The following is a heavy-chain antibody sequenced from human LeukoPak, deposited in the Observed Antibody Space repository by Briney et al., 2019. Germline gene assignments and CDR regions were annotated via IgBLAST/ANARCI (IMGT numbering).Heavy chain of an antibody. CDR3: ARTADFDY. Sequence: GGTLGLSRAASVFTLRTFWMGWVPRAPGKGQEGGANIKQDESEKCYVDSVKGRFTISRDNAKNSLFLQMNSLRAEDTAVYYCARTADFDYWGQGTLVTVSS. CDR2: IKQDESEK. CDR1: VFTLRTFW. J-gene: IGHJ4*02. V-gene: IGHV3-7*01.